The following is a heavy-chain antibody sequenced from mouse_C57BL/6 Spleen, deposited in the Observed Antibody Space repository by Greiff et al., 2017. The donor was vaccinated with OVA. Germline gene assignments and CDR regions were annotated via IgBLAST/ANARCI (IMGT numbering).Heavy chain of an antibody. Sequence: QVQLKESGAELVRPGASVKLSCKASGYTFTDYYINWVKQRPGQGLEWIARIYPGSGNTYYNEKFKGKATLTADKSSSTAYMQLSSLTSEDSAVYFCASGTTVGDYFDYWGQGTTLTVSS. CDR2: IYPGSGNT. D-gene: IGHD1-1*01. J-gene: IGHJ2*01. CDR1: GYTFTDYY. V-gene: IGHV1-76*01. CDR3: ASGTTVGDYFDY.